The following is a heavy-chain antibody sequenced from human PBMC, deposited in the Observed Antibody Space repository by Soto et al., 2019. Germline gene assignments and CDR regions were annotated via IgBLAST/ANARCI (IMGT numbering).Heavy chain of an antibody. V-gene: IGHV3-23*01. J-gene: IGHJ6*02. CDR1: GFTFSSYA. D-gene: IGHD6-19*01. CDR2: ISGSGGST. CDR3: AKDVLRGAVAPKLYEMDV. Sequence: PGGSLRLSCAASGFTFSSYAMSWVRQAPGKGLEWVSAISGSGGSTYYADSVKGRFTISRDNSKNTLYLQMNSLRAEDTAVYYCAKDVLRGAVAPKLYEMDVWGQENTLTVSS.